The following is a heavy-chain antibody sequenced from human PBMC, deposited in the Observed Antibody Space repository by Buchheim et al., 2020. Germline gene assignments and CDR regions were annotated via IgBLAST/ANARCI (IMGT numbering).Heavy chain of an antibody. CDR3: AKDREIAVAGTGDYYGMDV. Sequence: QVQLVESGGGVVQPGRSLRLSCAASGFTFSSYAMHWVRQAPGKGLEWVAVISYDGSNKYYADSVKGRFTISRDNSKNTLYLQMNSLRAEDTAVYYCAKDREIAVAGTGDYYGMDVWGQGTT. CDR2: ISYDGSNK. V-gene: IGHV3-30-3*01. J-gene: IGHJ6*02. D-gene: IGHD6-19*01. CDR1: GFTFSSYA.